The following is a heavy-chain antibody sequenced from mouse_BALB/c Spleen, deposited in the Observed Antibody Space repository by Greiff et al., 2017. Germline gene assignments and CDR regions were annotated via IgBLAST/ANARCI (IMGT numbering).Heavy chain of an antibody. D-gene: IGHD2-4*01. Sequence: VQLQQSGPGLVAPSQSLSITCTVSGFSLTSYGVHWVRQPPGKGLEWLGVIWAGGSTNYNSALMSRLSISKDNSKSQVFLKMNSLQTDDTAMYYCARVGLPYYYAMDYWGQGTSVTVSS. J-gene: IGHJ4*01. CDR3: ARVGLPYYYAMDY. V-gene: IGHV2-9*02. CDR1: GFSLTSYG. CDR2: IWAGGST.